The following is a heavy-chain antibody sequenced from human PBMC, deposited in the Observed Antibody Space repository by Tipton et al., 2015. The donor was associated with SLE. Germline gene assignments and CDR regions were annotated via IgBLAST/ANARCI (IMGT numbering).Heavy chain of an antibody. CDR2: INHSGST. V-gene: IGHV4-34*01. CDR3: ARGQSTFNY. J-gene: IGHJ4*02. Sequence: TLSLTCAVYGGSFSGYYWSWIRQPPGKGLEWIGEINHSGSTNYNPSLKSRVTISVDTSKNHFSLKLSSVTAADTAVYYCARGQSTFNYWGQGTLVTVSS. CDR1: GGSFSGYY. D-gene: IGHD3-16*01.